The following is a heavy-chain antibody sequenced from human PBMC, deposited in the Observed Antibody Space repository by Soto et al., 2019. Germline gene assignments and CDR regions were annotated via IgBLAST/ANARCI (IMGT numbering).Heavy chain of an antibody. D-gene: IGHD6-13*01. Sequence: QITLKESGPTLVKPTQTLTLTCTFSGFSLSASGVGVGWIRQPPGKALEWLALIYWDDDKRNSPSLKSRHTITNHTTKKQVVLTMTNMDPADTATSYCAHRRIAMTQKWFDPWGQGTLVTVSS. V-gene: IGHV2-5*02. J-gene: IGHJ5*02. CDR2: IYWDDDK. CDR1: GFSLSASGVG. CDR3: AHRRIAMTQKWFDP.